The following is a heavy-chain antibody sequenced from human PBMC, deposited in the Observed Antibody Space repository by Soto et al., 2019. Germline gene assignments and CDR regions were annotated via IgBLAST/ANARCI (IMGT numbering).Heavy chain of an antibody. D-gene: IGHD2-15*01. Sequence: EVQLLESGGGLVQPGESLRLSCAFSGFIFGNYMMTWVRQAPGKGLEWVSTIRDGGESTYYADSVKGRFTISRDNSKNTLYLQLDSLGGEDTAVYYCAPHVHCSGGSCHYDAFDIRGQGTMVTVSS. CDR1: GFIFGNYM. CDR2: IRDGGEST. J-gene: IGHJ3*02. CDR3: APHVHCSGGSCHYDAFDI. V-gene: IGHV3-23*01.